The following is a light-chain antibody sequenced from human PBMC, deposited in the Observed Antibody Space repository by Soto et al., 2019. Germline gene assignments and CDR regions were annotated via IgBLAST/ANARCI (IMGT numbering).Light chain of an antibody. J-gene: IGLJ1*01. CDR2: GNS. CDR1: GSNIGAGYD. CDR3: QSFESRLSGSYL. Sequence: QSVLTQPPSVSGAPGQRVTISCTGSGSNIGAGYDVHWYQQFPGTAPKLLIYGNSNRPSGVPDRFSGSKSGTSASLAITGLQAEDEVDYHCQSFESRLSGSYLFAAGTKVTVL. V-gene: IGLV1-40*01.